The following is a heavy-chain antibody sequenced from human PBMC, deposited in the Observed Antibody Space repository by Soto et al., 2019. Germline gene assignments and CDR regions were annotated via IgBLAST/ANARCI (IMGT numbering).Heavy chain of an antibody. J-gene: IGHJ6*02. V-gene: IGHV3-48*01. CDR1: GFTFSTYR. Sequence: PGGSLRLSCAASGFTFSTYRMNWVRQAPGKGLEWVSYISSSSSTIFYTDSVKGRFTISRDNSKNTLYLQMNSLRAEDTAVYYCAREVGYCISTSCYAYYYGMDVCRQRTTVPVSS. CDR3: AREVGYCISTSCYAYYYGMDV. CDR2: ISSSSSTI. D-gene: IGHD2-2*01.